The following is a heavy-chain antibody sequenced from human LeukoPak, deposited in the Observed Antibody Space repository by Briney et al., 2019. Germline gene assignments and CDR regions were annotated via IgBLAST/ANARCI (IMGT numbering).Heavy chain of an antibody. V-gene: IGHV3-48*04. CDR2: ISSSSSTI. J-gene: IGHJ4*02. Sequence: PGGSLRLSCAASGFTFSSYSMNWVRQAPGKGLEWVSYISSSSSTIYYADSVKGRFTISRDNAKNSLYLQMNSLRAEDTAVYYCARDAPNYGDYVVYWGQGTLVTVSS. CDR3: ARDAPNYGDYVVY. D-gene: IGHD4-17*01. CDR1: GFTFSSYS.